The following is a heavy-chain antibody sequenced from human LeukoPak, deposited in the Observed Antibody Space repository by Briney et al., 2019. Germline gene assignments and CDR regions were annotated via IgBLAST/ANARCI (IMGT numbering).Heavy chain of an antibody. J-gene: IGHJ4*02. D-gene: IGHD5-18*01. V-gene: IGHV4-59*01. Sequence: SETLPLTCTVSGGSFSSYYWSWIRQPPGKGLEWIGYISYSGSTNYNPSLKSRVTISIDTSKNQFSLRLSSVTAADTAVYYCARGAAGYSYGWGQGTLVTVSS. CDR2: ISYSGST. CDR3: ARGAAGYSYG. CDR1: GGSFSSYY.